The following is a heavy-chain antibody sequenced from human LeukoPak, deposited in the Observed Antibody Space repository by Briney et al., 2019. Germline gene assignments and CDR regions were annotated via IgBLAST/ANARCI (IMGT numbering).Heavy chain of an antibody. D-gene: IGHD2-15*01. CDR3: ARDCSGGSYYGAFDI. V-gene: IGHV4-30-4*01. Sequence: SETLSLTCTVSGASIRSGDYYWSWIRQPPGKGLEWIGYIYDSRSTYYNPSLKSRITISVDTSENRFSLKLSSVTATDTAVYYCARDCSGGSYYGAFDIWGQGTMVTVSS. J-gene: IGHJ3*02. CDR1: GASIRSGDYY. CDR2: IYDSRST.